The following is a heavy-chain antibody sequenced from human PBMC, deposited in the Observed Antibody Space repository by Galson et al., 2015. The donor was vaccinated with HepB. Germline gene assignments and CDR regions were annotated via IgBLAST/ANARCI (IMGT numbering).Heavy chain of an antibody. J-gene: IGHJ4*02. V-gene: IGHV1-24*01. CDR2: FDPEDGET. D-gene: IGHD1-1*01. CDR1: GYTLTELS. CDR3: ATDGFKLERGSPTNFDY. Sequence: SVKVSCKVSGYTLTELSMHWVRQAPGKGLEWMGGFDPEDGETIYAQKFQGRVTMTEDTSTDTAYMELSSLRSEDTAVYYRATDGFKLERGSPTNFDYWGQGTLVTVSS.